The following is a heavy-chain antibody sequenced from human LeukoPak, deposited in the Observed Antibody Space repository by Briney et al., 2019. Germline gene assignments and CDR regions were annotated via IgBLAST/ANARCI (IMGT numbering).Heavy chain of an antibody. Sequence: GGSLRLSCAASGFTFSSYEMNWVRQAPGKGLEWVSGISGSGGTTYYADSVKGRFTISRDNSKNTLYLQMNSLRAEDTAVYYCAKSFWWFGEFSPFDIWGQGTMVTVSS. J-gene: IGHJ3*02. CDR3: AKSFWWFGEFSPFDI. V-gene: IGHV3-23*01. D-gene: IGHD3-10*01. CDR2: ISGSGGTT. CDR1: GFTFSSYE.